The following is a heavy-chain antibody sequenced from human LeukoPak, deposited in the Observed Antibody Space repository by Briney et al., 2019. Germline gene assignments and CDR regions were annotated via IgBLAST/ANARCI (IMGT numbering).Heavy chain of an antibody. J-gene: IGHJ3*02. D-gene: IGHD5-24*01. Sequence: ASVKVSCKASGYTFTSYAMHWVRQAPGRRLEWMGWINAGNGNTKYSQKFQGRVTITRDTSASTAYMELSSLRSEDTAVYYCARDIGGGYNFYAFDIWGQGTMVTVSS. CDR2: INAGNGNT. CDR3: ARDIGGGYNFYAFDI. V-gene: IGHV1-3*01. CDR1: GYTFTSYA.